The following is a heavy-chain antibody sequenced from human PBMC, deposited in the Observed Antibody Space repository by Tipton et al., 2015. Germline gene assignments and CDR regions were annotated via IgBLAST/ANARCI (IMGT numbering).Heavy chain of an antibody. Sequence: QLVQSGGGLIQPGGSLRLSCAASGFTFNIYSMNWVRQAPGKGLEWVSSISTGSNHIYYADSVKGRFTISRDNAKNSLYLQMNSLRADDTAVYYCARSPQDPAVDYWGQGALVTVSS. J-gene: IGHJ4*02. V-gene: IGHV3-21*01. CDR1: GFTFNIYS. CDR3: ARSPQDPAVDY. CDR2: ISTGSNHI.